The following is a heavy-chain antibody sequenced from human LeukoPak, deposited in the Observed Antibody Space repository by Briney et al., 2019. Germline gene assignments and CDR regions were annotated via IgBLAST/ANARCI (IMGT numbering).Heavy chain of an antibody. D-gene: IGHD4-11*01. J-gene: IGHJ6*02. V-gene: IGHV3-30-3*01. CDR3: ARVYSNSPEYGMDV. CDR2: ISYDGSNK. CDR1: GFTFSSYA. Sequence: GRSLRLSCAASGFTFSSYAMHWVRQAPGKGLEWVAVISYDGSNKYYADSVKGRFTISRDNSKNTLYLQMNSLRAEDTAVYYCARVYSNSPEYGMDVWGQGTTVTVS.